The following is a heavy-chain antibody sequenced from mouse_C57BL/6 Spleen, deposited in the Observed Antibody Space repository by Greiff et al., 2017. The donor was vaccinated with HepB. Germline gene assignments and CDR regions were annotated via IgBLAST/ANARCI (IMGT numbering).Heavy chain of an antibody. CDR1: GYSITSGYY. CDR2: ISYDGSN. Sequence: EVKFEESGPGLVKPSQSLSLTCSVTGYSITSGYYWNWIRQFPGNKLEWMGYISYDGSNNYNPSLKNRISITRDTSKNQFFLKLNSVTTEDTATYYCAREGDYGSVFDYWGQGTTLTVSS. J-gene: IGHJ2*01. CDR3: AREGDYGSVFDY. D-gene: IGHD1-1*01. V-gene: IGHV3-6*01.